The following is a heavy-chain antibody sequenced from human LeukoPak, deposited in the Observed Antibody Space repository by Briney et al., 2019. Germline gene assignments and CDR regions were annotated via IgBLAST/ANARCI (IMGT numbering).Heavy chain of an antibody. D-gene: IGHD2-2*02. J-gene: IGHJ5*02. CDR2: ISAYNGNT. CDR1: GYTFTSYG. Sequence: ASVKVSCKASGYTFTSYGISWVRQAPGQGLERMGWISAYNGNTNYAQKLQGRVTMTTDTSTSTAYMELRSLRSDDTAVYYCARVLSVPLLPHCSSTSCYRWFDPWGQGTLVTVSS. CDR3: ARVLSVPLLPHCSSTSCYRWFDP. V-gene: IGHV1-18*01.